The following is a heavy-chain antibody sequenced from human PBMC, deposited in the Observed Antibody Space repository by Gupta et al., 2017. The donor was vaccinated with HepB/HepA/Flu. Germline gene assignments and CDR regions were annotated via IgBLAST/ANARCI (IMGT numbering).Heavy chain of an antibody. J-gene: IGHJ2*01. Sequence: EVQLVESGGGLVQSGGSLRLSCAASGFPFSSYEMNWVRQAPGTGLEWVSYISSSGSTIYYADSVKGRFTISRDNAKNSLYLQMNSLRAEDTAVYYCARQMGGGYSYGYRFGYFDLWGRGTLVTVSS. D-gene: IGHD5-18*01. V-gene: IGHV3-48*03. CDR3: ARQMGGGYSYGYRFGYFDL. CDR1: GFPFSSYE. CDR2: ISSSGSTI.